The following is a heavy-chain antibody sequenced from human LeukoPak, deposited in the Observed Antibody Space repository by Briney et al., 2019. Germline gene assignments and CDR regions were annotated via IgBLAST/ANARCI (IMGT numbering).Heavy chain of an antibody. D-gene: IGHD1-26*01. CDR2: IIPMLGTA. V-gene: IGHV1-69*05. CDR3: ASVFARGGEISGSYYYY. CDR1: GGTFSSYA. Sequence: SVKVSCKASGGTFSSYAISWVRQAPGQGLEWVGGIIPMLGTANYAQKFQGRVTITTDESTSTAYMELSSLGSEDTAMFSCASVFARGGEISGSYYYYWGQGTLDTVSS. J-gene: IGHJ4*02.